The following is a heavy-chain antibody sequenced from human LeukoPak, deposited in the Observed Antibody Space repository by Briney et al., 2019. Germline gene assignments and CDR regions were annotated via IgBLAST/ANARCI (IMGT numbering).Heavy chain of an antibody. CDR2: INNDGTTT. CDR3: TTEWEDYYGSGTFDP. Sequence: GGSLRLSCAASGFTFSSSWMYWVRQAPGKGLAWVSRINNDGTTTTDADSVKGRFTISRDNAKNMLYLQMNSLKTEDTAVYYCTTEWEDYYGSGTFDPWGQGTLVTVSS. J-gene: IGHJ5*02. V-gene: IGHV3-74*01. CDR1: GFTFSSSW. D-gene: IGHD3-10*01.